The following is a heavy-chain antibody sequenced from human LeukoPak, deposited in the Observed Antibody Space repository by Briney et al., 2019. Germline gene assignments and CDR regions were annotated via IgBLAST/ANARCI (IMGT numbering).Heavy chain of an antibody. Sequence: GASRQISGEAAGYTFTSYWISGVRPPRGKGLEWMARIDPRDSFTKYGPSFQGHVTISSDKSINTAYLHWSSLKASDTATYYCARHYASGQDYWGQGTLVTVSS. D-gene: IGHD3-10*01. J-gene: IGHJ4*02. CDR1: GYTFTSYW. V-gene: IGHV5-10-1*01. CDR3: ARHYASGQDY. CDR2: IDPRDSFT.